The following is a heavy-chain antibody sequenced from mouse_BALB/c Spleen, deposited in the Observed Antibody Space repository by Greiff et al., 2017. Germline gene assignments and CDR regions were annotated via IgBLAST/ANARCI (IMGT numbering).Heavy chain of an antibody. CDR1: GFNIKDTY. CDR2: IDPANGNT. D-gene: IGHD1-2*01. Sequence: EVQVVESGAELVKPGASVKLSCTASGFNIKDTYMHWVKQRPEQGLEWIGRIDPANGNTKYDPKFQGKATITADTSSNTAYLQLSSLTSEDTAVYYCARPQIHYYGYEYFDVWGAGTTVTVSS. V-gene: IGHV14-3*02. J-gene: IGHJ1*01. CDR3: ARPQIHYYGYEYFDV.